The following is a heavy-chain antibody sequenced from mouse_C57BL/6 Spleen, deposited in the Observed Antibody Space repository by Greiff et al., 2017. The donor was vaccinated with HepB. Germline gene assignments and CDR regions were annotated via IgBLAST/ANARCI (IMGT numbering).Heavy chain of an antibody. D-gene: IGHD1-1*02. Sequence: EVQLQQSGPELVKPGASVKISCKASGYTFTDYYMNWVKQSHGKSLEWIGDINPNNGGTSYNQKFKGKATLTVDKSSSTAYMELRSLTSEDSAVYYCAKRHYGFDYWGQGTTLTVSS. CDR3: AKRHYGFDY. V-gene: IGHV1-26*01. CDR1: GYTFTDYY. CDR2: INPNNGGT. J-gene: IGHJ2*01.